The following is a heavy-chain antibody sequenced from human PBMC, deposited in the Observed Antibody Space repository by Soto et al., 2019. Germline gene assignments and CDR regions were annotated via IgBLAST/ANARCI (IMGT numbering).Heavy chain of an antibody. J-gene: IGHJ5*02. D-gene: IGHD6-19*01. CDR1: GFTFSSYS. Sequence: EVQLVESGGGLVKPGGSLRLSCAASGFTFSSYSMNWVRQAPGKGREWVSSISSISSYIYYSYSVKGRFTISRDNAKNSLYLQMNSLRTEDPAVYYCAREGSIAVATTASWGQGTLVTVSS. V-gene: IGHV3-21*01. CDR3: AREGSIAVATTAS. CDR2: ISSISSYI.